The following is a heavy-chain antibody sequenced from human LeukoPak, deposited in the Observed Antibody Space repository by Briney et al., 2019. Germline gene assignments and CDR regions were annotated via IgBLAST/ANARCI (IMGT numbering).Heavy chain of an antibody. D-gene: IGHD3-10*01. J-gene: IGHJ4*02. V-gene: IGHV3-74*01. CDR2: INSDGSST. CDR1: GFTFSSYW. Sequence: GGSLRLSCAASGFTFSSYWMHWVRQAPGKGLVWVSRINSDGSSTSYADSVKGRFTISRDNAKNTLYLQMNSLRAEDTAVYYCARAKGVYGSGINYFDYWGQGTLVTVSS. CDR3: ARAKGVYGSGINYFDY.